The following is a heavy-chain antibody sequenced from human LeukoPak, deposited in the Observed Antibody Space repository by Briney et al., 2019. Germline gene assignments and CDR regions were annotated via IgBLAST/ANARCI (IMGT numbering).Heavy chain of an antibody. CDR3: ASTPYCSSTSCYPQHAFDP. CDR2: INHSGST. CDR1: GGSFSGYF. J-gene: IGHJ5*02. Sequence: SETLSLTCAVYGGSFSGYFWGWIRQPPGKGLEWIGEINHSGSTNYNPSLKSRVTISVDTSKNQFSLKLSSVTAADTAVYFCASTPYCSSTSCYPQHAFDPWGQGTLVTVSS. D-gene: IGHD2-2*01. V-gene: IGHV4-34*01.